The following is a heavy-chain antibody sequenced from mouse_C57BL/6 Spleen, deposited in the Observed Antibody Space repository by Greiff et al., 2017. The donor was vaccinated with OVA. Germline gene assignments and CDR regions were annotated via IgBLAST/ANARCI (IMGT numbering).Heavy chain of an antibody. J-gene: IGHJ2*01. V-gene: IGHV1-61*01. D-gene: IGHD1-1*01. CDR3: ARGGGYYGSATNDY. CDR1: GYTFTSYW. CDR2: IYPSDSET. Sequence: QVQLQQPGAELVRPGSSVKLSCKASGYTFTSYWMDWVKQRPGQGLEWIGNIYPSDSETHYNQKFKDKATLTVDKSSSTAYMQLSSLTSEDSAVYYWARGGGYYGSATNDYWGQGTTLTVSS.